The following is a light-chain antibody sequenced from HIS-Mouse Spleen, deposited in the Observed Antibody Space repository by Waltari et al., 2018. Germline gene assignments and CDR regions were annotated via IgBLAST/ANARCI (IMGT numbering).Light chain of an antibody. CDR1: QSVSSN. V-gene: IGKV3-15*01. Sequence: EIVMTQSPATLSVSPGERATLSCRASQSVSSNLAWYQQKPGQAPRLLIYGASTRATGIPARFSGSGSGTEFTLTISSLQSEDFAVYYCQQYNNWPPMYXXXQGTKLEIK. CDR2: GAS. CDR3: QQYNNWPPMYX. J-gene: IGKJ2*01.